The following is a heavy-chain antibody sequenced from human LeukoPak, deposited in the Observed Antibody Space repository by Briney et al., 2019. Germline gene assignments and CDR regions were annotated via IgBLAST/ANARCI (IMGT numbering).Heavy chain of an antibody. CDR2: IIPIFGTA. D-gene: IGHD6-13*01. Sequence: SVKVSCKASGGTFSSYAITWVRQAPGQGLEWMGGIIPIFGTANYAQKFQGRVTITADKSTSTAYMELSSLRSEDTAVYYCARESIAAAGTTDYYYYMDVWGKGTTVTVSS. V-gene: IGHV1-69*06. CDR3: ARESIAAAGTTDYYYYMDV. J-gene: IGHJ6*03. CDR1: GGTFSSYA.